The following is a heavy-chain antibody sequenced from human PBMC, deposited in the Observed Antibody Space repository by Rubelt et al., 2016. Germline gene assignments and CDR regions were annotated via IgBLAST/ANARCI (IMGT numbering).Heavy chain of an antibody. Sequence: VGDRGGLIQSGRSLRLSCAASGFTFNDHAMHWVRQAPGKGLEWVSSISWNGGVIGYADSVKGRFTISRDNAKNTLYLQMNSLRAEDTAVYYCARSLVGATNWFDPWGQGTLVTVSS. J-gene: IGHJ5*02. CDR1: GFTFNDHA. CDR2: ISWNGGVI. D-gene: IGHD1-26*01. CDR3: ARSLVGATNWFDP. V-gene: IGHV3-9*01.